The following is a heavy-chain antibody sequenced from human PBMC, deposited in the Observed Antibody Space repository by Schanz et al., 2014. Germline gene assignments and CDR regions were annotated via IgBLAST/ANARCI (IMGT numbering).Heavy chain of an antibody. Sequence: QVQLVQSGADVKKPGSSVKVSCKASGGTFSTYTISWVRQAPGQGLEWMGRIIPILGIANYAQRFQGRVTITADKSSDTAYMELSSLSSEDTAVYYCAREVGLYDRGWFDPWGQGTLVTVSS. D-gene: IGHD3-22*01. CDR2: IIPILGIA. CDR1: GGTFSTYT. CDR3: AREVGLYDRGWFDP. V-gene: IGHV1-69*08. J-gene: IGHJ5*02.